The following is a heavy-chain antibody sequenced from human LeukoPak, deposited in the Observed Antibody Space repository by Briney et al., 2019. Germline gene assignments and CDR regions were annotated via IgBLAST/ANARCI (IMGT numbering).Heavy chain of an antibody. CDR2: IIPIFGTA. D-gene: IGHD5-18*01. CDR3: ARVEEYSYGYGGWFDP. CDR1: GGTFSSYA. Sequence: RASVKVSCKASGGTFSSYAISGVRQAPGQGLEWMGGIIPIFGTANYAQKFQGRVTITTDESTSTAYMELSSLRSEDTAVYYCARVEEYSYGYGGWFDPWGQGTLVTVSS. J-gene: IGHJ5*02. V-gene: IGHV1-69*05.